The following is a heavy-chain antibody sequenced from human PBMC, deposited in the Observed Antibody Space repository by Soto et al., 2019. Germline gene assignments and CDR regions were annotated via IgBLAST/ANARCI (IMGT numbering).Heavy chain of an antibody. CDR3: AKGIAVAGPRSGMDV. CDR2: ISGSGGDT. Sequence: LRLSCAASGFTFSSYAMNWVRQAPGKGLEWVSVISGSGGDTYYADSVKGRFTVSRDNSKNTLSLQMNSLGADDTAVYYCAKGIAVAGPRSGMDVWGQGTTVTVSS. J-gene: IGHJ6*02. CDR1: GFTFSSYA. V-gene: IGHV3-23*01. D-gene: IGHD6-13*01.